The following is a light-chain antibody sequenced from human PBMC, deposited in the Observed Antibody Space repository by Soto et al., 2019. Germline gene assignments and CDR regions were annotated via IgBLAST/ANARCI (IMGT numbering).Light chain of an antibody. CDR3: QHYNSYSEA. J-gene: IGKJ1*01. Sequence: DIQMPQSPSTLSESVGDRVPITCRASQTISSWLAWYQQKPGKAPKLLIYKASTLKSGVPSRFSGSGSGTEFTLTISSLQPDDFATYYCQHYNSYSEAFGQGTKVDIK. V-gene: IGKV1-5*03. CDR1: QTISSW. CDR2: KAS.